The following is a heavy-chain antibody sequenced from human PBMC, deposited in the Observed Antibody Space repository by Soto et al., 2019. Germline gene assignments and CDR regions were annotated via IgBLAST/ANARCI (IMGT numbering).Heavy chain of an antibody. D-gene: IGHD6-6*01. CDR1: GYTFTGYY. CDR3: ARDRVPFSSSSGHYYYGMDV. Sequence: QVHLVQSGAEVKKPGASVKVSCKASGYTFTGYYMHWVRQAPGQGLEWMGWISPNSGGTNFAHKFQGRVTMTTDTSINTAYMELSRLTYDDTAVSYCARDRVPFSSSSGHYYYGMDVWGQGTTVTVSS. J-gene: IGHJ6*02. CDR2: ISPNSGGT. V-gene: IGHV1-2*02.